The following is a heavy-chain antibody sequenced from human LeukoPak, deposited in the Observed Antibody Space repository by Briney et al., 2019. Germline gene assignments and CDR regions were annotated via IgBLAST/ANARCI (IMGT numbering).Heavy chain of an antibody. V-gene: IGHV4-34*01. J-gene: IGHJ4*02. D-gene: IGHD4-17*01. CDR2: INHSGSA. CDR3: ARGQGTVTTH. CDR1: GGSFSGYY. Sequence: SETLSLTCAVSGGSFSGYYWTWIRQPPGKGLEWIGEINHSGSANYNPSLKSRVAISLDTSKNQFSLNPSSVTAADTAVYYCARGQGTVTTHWGQGTLVTVSS.